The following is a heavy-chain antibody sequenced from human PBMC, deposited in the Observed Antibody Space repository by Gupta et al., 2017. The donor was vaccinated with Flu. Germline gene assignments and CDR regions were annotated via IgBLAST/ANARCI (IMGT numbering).Heavy chain of an antibody. CDR1: GFTFSSYG. D-gene: IGHD3-10*01. J-gene: IGHJ6*02. CDR2: ISYDGSNK. CDR3: ANSLPSGYYYYYYGMDV. V-gene: IGHV3-30*18. Sequence: QVQLVESGGGVVQPGRSLRLSCAASGFTFSSYGMHWVRQAPGKGLEWVAVISYDGSNKYYADSVKGRFTISRDNSKNTLYLQMNSLRAEDTAVYYCANSLPSGYYYYYYGMDVWGQGTTVTVSS.